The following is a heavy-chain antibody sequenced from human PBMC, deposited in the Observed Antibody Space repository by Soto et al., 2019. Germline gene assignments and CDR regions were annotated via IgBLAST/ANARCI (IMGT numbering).Heavy chain of an antibody. V-gene: IGHV3-30-3*01. J-gene: IGHJ6*02. CDR2: ISYDGSNK. CDR1: GFTFSSYA. Sequence: GGSLRLSCAASGFTFSSYAMHWVRQAPGKGLEWVAVISYDGSNKYYADSVKGRFTISRDNSKNTLYLQMNSLRAEDTAVYYCVSQEVFVYYGMDVWGQGTTVTVSS. CDR3: VSQEVFVYYGMDV. D-gene: IGHD3-3*01.